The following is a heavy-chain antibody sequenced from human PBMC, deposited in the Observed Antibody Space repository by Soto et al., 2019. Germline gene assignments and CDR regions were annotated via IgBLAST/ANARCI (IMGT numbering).Heavy chain of an antibody. CDR2: ISAYNGNT. J-gene: IGHJ6*02. CDR3: ATQGSYGYYYSSGMDV. CDR1: GYTFTSYG. D-gene: IGHD1-26*01. V-gene: IGHV1-18*01. Sequence: QVQLVQSGAEVKKPGASVKVSCKASGYTFTSYGISWVRQAPGQGLEWMGWISAYNGNTNYAQKLQGRVTMTTDTAPSTAYMELRRLRSDDTAVYYCATQGSYGYYYSSGMDVWGQGTTVTVSS.